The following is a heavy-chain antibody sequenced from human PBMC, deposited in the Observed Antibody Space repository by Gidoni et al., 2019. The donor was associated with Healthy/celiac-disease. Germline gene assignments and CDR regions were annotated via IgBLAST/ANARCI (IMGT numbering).Heavy chain of an antibody. D-gene: IGHD2-15*01. CDR2: ISYSGST. V-gene: IGHV4-39*01. J-gene: IGHJ4*02. CDR1: GGSISRSRYS. Sequence: QLQLQESGPGLAKPSETLSLTCTVSGGSISRSRYSWGWIRPPPGKGLDWIGSISYSGSTYYNPSLKSRVTISVDTSKNQFSLKLSSVTAADTAVYYCARHVRGRRVVVAAGSVDYWGQGTLVTVSS. CDR3: ARHVRGRRVVVAAGSVDY.